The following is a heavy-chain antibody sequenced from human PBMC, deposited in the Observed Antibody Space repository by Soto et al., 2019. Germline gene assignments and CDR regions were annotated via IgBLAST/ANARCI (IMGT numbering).Heavy chain of an antibody. CDR2: IYYSGST. CDR3: ARHGQQQLVPVYYYGMDV. CDR1: GGSIISSSYY. V-gene: IGHV4-39*01. D-gene: IGHD6-13*01. Sequence: PSETLSLTCTVSGGSIISSSYYWVLIRQPPGKGLEWIGSIYYSGSTYYNPSLKSRVTISVDTSKNQFSLKLSSVTVADTAVYYCARHGQQQLVPVYYYGMDVWGQGTTVTVSS. J-gene: IGHJ6*02.